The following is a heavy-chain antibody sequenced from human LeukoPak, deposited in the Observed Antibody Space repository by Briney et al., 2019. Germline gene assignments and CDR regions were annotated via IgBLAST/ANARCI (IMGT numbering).Heavy chain of an antibody. V-gene: IGHV3-15*07. D-gene: IGHD3-22*01. Sequence: GGSLRLSCAASGFIVTNAWMNWVRQAPGKGLEWVGRIRSNSDGGTIDYAAPVKGRFTLSRDGSKNTLYLQMNSLQTEDTAVYYCATDFYDSTWGQGTLVTVSS. CDR3: ATDFYDST. J-gene: IGHJ5*02. CDR2: IRSNSDGGTI. CDR1: GFIVTNAW.